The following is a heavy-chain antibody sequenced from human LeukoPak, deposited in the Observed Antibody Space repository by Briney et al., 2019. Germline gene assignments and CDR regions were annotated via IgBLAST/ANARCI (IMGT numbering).Heavy chain of an antibody. CDR1: GGSISSSSYY. D-gene: IGHD7-27*01. CDR2: IYYSGST. CDR3: ARATNWGREFDY. V-gene: IGHV4-39*07. J-gene: IGHJ4*02. Sequence: PSETLSLTCTVSGGSISSSSYYWGWIRQPPGKGLEWIGSIYYSGSTYYNPSLKSRVTISVDTSKNQFSLKLSSVTAANTAVYYCARATNWGREFDYWGQGTLVTVSS.